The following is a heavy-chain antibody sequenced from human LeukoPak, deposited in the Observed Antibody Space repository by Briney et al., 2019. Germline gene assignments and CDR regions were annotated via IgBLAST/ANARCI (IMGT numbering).Heavy chain of an antibody. D-gene: IGHD3-10*01. J-gene: IGHJ4*02. Sequence: ASVKVSCKVSGYTLAELSMHWVRQAPGKGLEWMGGFDPEDGETIYAQKFQGRVTMTEDTSTDTAYMELSSLRSEDTAVYYCVGVTMVRGVFDYWGQGTLVTVSS. V-gene: IGHV1-24*01. CDR1: GYTLAELS. CDR2: FDPEDGET. CDR3: VGVTMVRGVFDY.